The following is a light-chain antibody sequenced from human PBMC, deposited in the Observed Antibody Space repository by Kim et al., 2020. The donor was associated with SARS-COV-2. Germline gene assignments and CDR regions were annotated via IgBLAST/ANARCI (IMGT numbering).Light chain of an antibody. CDR2: DVS. CDR3: HQYDSSPRT. J-gene: IGKJ1*01. CDR1: QSVSRGF. Sequence: DIVLTQSPGTLSLSPGERATLSCRASQSVSRGFLAWLQQKPGQAPRLLIYDVSSRATGIPDRFGGSGSGTDFTLTISRLEPEDFAVYYCHQYDSSPRTFGQGTKVDIK. V-gene: IGKV3-20*01.